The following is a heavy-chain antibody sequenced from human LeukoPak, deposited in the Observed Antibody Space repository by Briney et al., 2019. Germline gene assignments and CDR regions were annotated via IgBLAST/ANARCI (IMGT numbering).Heavy chain of an antibody. CDR1: GFTFTRYW. D-gene: IGHD3-10*01. V-gene: IGHV5-51*01. CDR3: ARRGSGKPFDY. J-gene: IGHJ4*02. Sequence: GESLEISCQASGFTFTRYWIAWVRQMPGKGLEWMGIVYPRDSDTRYSPSFQGQVTFSVDKSISTAYLQWSSLKASDTAMYYCARRGSGKPFDYWGQGTLVTVSS. CDR2: VYPRDSDT.